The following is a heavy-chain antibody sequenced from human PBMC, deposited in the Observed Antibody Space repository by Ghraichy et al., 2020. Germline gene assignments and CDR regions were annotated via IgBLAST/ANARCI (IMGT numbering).Heavy chain of an antibody. V-gene: IGHV4-34*01. CDR1: GGSFSGYY. CDR2: INHSGST. Sequence: SETLSLTCAVYGGSFSGYYWSWIRQPPGKGLEWIGEINHSGSTNYNPSLKSRVTISVDTSKNQFSLKLSSVTAADTAVYYCARVSEDDYVWGSYLAGAFDIWGQGTMVTVSS. J-gene: IGHJ3*02. CDR3: ARVSEDDYVWGSYLAGAFDI. D-gene: IGHD3-16*02.